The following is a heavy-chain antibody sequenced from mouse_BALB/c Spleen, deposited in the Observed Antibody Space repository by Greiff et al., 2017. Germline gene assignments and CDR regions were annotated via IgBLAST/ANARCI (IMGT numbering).Heavy chain of an antibody. V-gene: IGHV5-17*02. J-gene: IGHJ2*01. D-gene: IGHD2-4*01. CDR2: ISSGSSTI. CDR3: ARGDYDYDEDFDY. CDR1: GFTFSSFG. Sequence: DVMLVESGGGLVQPGGSRKLSCAASGFTFSSFGMHWVRQAPEKGLEWVAYISSGSSTIYYADTVKGRFTISRDNPKNTLFLQMTSLRSEDTAMYYCARGDYDYDEDFDYWGQGTTLTVSS.